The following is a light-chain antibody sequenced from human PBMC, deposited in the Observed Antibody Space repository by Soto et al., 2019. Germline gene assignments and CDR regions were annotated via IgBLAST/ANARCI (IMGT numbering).Light chain of an antibody. CDR1: QSVSSSY. Sequence: IVLTQSPAILALSPGDRATLSCRASQSVSSSYLAWYQHKPGQAPRLLIHGASSRVTGIPDRFSGSGSGTDFTLTITRLEPEDFAVYYCQQYDSSPKTFGQGTKVDNK. CDR3: QQYDSSPKT. CDR2: GAS. J-gene: IGKJ1*01. V-gene: IGKV3-20*01.